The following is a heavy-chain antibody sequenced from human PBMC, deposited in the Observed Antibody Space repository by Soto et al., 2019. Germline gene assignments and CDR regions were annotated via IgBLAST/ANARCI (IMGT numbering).Heavy chain of an antibody. CDR3: ARDRYDSSGYEAPFDY. V-gene: IGHV3-48*02. Sequence: EVQLVESGGGLVQPGGSLRLSCAASGFTFSSYSMNWVRQAPGKGLEWVSYISSSSSTIYYADSVKGRFTISGDNAKNSLHLQMISLRHEDTAVYYCARDRYDSSGYEAPFDYWGQGTLVTVS. D-gene: IGHD3-22*01. CDR1: GFTFSSYS. J-gene: IGHJ4*02. CDR2: ISSSSSTI.